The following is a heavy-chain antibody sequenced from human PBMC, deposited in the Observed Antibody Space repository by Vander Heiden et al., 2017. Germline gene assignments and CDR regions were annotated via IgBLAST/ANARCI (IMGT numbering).Heavy chain of an antibody. J-gene: IGHJ4*02. CDR2: IKTNYHGAIS. V-gene: IGHV3-15*05. Sequence: EVHLVESGGGLVKPGESLRLSCADSGPTFSDAWMTWVRQAPGKGLEWVGRIKTNYHGAISDYAASVRGRFFISRDDSKRTVYLQMNSLKTEDTGVYYCATDSHEICGGACYSFFWDFWGQGAQVTVSS. CDR3: ATDSHEICGGACYSFFWDF. CDR1: GPTFSDAW. D-gene: IGHD2-21*02.